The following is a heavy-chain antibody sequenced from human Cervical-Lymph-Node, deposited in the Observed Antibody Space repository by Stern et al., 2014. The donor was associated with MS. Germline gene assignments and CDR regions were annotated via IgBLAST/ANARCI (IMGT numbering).Heavy chain of an antibody. J-gene: IGHJ3*02. CDR3: ARGLLGSENAFDI. V-gene: IGHV1-18*01. D-gene: IGHD2-15*01. Sequence: QVQLGQSGAEVKKPGDSVKVSCKASGYTFTSDGISWVRQAPGQGLEWMGVISADSGNINYAQKLQGRVPMTKDTSTSTAYMELRSLRSDDTAVYYCARGLLGSENAFDIWGQGTMVTVSS. CDR1: GYTFTSDG. CDR2: ISADSGNI.